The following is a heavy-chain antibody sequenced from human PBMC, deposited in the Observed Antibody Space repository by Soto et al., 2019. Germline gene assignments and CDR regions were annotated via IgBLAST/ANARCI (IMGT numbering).Heavy chain of an antibody. D-gene: IGHD6-13*01. CDR1: GFTFSSYA. CDR2: ISGSGGST. V-gene: IGHV3-23*01. J-gene: IGHJ5*02. Sequence: PGGSLRLSCAASGFTFSSYAMSWVRQAPGKGLEWVSAISGSGGSTYYADSVKGRFTISRDNSKNTLYLQMNSLRAEDTAVYYCAKDSSWYESTLYNWFDPWGQGTLVTVSS. CDR3: AKDSSWYESTLYNWFDP.